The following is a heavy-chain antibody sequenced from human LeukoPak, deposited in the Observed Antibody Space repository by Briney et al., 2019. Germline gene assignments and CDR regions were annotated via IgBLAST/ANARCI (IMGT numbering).Heavy chain of an antibody. CDR1: GGSISSRNYY. CDR2: ISYTGSI. V-gene: IGHV4-39*01. J-gene: IGHJ4*02. Sequence: SETLSLTCTVSGGSISSRNYYWAWIRQPPGKGLYWIGSISYTGSIFYNPSLKSRVTISVDTSKNQFSLRLSSVTAADTAIYYCARAERSGTSFPWDYWGQGTLVTVSS. CDR3: ARAERSGTSFPWDY. D-gene: IGHD2-2*01.